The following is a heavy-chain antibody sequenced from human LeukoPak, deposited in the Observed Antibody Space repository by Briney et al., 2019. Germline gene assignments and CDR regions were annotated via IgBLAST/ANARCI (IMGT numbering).Heavy chain of an antibody. CDR2: INTNTGNP. V-gene: IGHV7-4-1*02. J-gene: IGHJ4*02. CDR3: ASGLYSSSSSGDYFDY. D-gene: IGHD6-13*01. CDR1: GYTFTSYA. Sequence: ASVKVSCKASGYTFTSYAMNWVRQAPGQGLEWMGWINTNTGNPTYAQGFTGRFVFSLDTSVSTAYLRISSLKAEDTAVYYCASGLYSSSSSGDYFDYWGQGTLVTVSS.